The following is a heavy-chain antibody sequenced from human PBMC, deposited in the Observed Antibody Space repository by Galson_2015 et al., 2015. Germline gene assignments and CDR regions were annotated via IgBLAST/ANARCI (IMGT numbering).Heavy chain of an antibody. Sequence: SLRLSCAASGFTFSSYGMHWVRQAPGKGLEWVAVIWYDGSNKYYADSVKGRFTISRDNSKNTLYLQMNSLRAEDTAVYYCARSKVVVAATLDYWGQGTLVTVSS. CDR1: GFTFSSYG. V-gene: IGHV3-33*01. J-gene: IGHJ4*02. D-gene: IGHD2-15*01. CDR2: IWYDGSNK. CDR3: ARSKVVVAATLDY.